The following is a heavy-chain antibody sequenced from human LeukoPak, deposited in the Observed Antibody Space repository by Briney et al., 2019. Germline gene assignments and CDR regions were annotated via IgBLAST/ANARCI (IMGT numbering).Heavy chain of an antibody. J-gene: IGHJ4*02. D-gene: IGHD5-12*01. CDR2: ISYDGSNK. CDR1: GFTFSSYG. V-gene: IGHV3-30*03. CDR3: ATGIVATTLFDY. Sequence: PGGSLRLSCAASGFTFSSYGMHWDRQAPGKGLEWVAVISYDGSNKYYADSVKGRFTISRDNSKNTLYLQMNSLRAEDTAVYYCATGIVATTLFDYWGQGTLVTVSS.